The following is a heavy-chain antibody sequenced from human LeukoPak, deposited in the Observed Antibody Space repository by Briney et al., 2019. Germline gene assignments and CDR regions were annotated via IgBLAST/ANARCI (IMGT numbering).Heavy chain of an antibody. V-gene: IGHV1-69*05. D-gene: IGHD6-19*01. J-gene: IGHJ2*01. Sequence: ASVKVSCKASGGTFSSYAISWVRQAPGQGLEWMGGIIPIFGTANYAQKFQGRVTITTDESTSTAYMELSSLRSEDTAVYYCARDAIAVAGRNWYFDLWGRGTLVTVSS. CDR1: GGTFSSYA. CDR3: ARDAIAVAGRNWYFDL. CDR2: IIPIFGTA.